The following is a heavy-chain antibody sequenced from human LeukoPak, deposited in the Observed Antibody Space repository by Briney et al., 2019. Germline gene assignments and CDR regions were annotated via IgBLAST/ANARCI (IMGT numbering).Heavy chain of an antibody. Sequence: GASVKVSCKASGYTFTSYYMHWVRQAPGQGLEWMGIINPSGGSTSYAQKFQGRVTMTRDTSTSTVYMELSSLRSEDTAVYYCAREGRHYDSSGYYYEYFQHWGQGTLVTVSS. CDR2: INPSGGST. CDR3: AREGRHYDSSGYYYEYFQH. D-gene: IGHD3-22*01. V-gene: IGHV1-46*01. J-gene: IGHJ1*01. CDR1: GYTFTSYY.